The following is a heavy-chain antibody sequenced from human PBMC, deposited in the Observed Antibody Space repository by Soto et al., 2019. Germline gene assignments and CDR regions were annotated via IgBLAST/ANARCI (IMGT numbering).Heavy chain of an antibody. CDR3: ARADYYDSSGYPN. CDR2: IYYSGST. CDR1: GGSISSGDYY. D-gene: IGHD3-22*01. V-gene: IGHV4-30-4*01. J-gene: IGHJ4*02. Sequence: SETLSLTXTVSGGSISSGDYYWSWIRQPPGKGLEWIGYIYYSGSTYYNPSLKSRVTISVDTSKNQFSLKLSSVTAADTAVYYCARADYYDSSGYPNWGQGTLVTVSS.